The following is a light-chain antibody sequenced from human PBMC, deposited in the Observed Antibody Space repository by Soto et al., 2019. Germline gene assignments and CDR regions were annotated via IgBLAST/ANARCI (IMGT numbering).Light chain of an antibody. V-gene: IGLV1-47*01. CDR3: AAWDDSLSGGGV. J-gene: IGLJ2*01. CDR1: SSNIGSNY. Sequence: QAVVTQPPSASGTPGQRVTISCSGSSSNIGSNYVYWYQQLPGTAPKLLIYRNNQRPSGVPDRFSGSKSGTSASLAISGLRSEDEADYYCAAWDDSLSGGGVFGGGTKLTVL. CDR2: RNN.